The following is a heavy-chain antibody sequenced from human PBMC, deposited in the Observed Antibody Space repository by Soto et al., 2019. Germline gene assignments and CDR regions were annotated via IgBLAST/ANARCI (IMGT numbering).Heavy chain of an antibody. Sequence: QVQLVQSGAEVKKPGSSVKVSCKASGGTFGNHAISWVRQAPGQGLEWLGGIIPVLGVGDNAQNFQGRVTITADASTSTAYLALSSLRSADTALYYCAREAGYTYGYVFDYWGQGTLVTVSS. CDR1: GGTFGNHA. V-gene: IGHV1-69*01. CDR2: IIPVLGVG. CDR3: AREAGYTYGYVFDY. J-gene: IGHJ4*02. D-gene: IGHD5-18*01.